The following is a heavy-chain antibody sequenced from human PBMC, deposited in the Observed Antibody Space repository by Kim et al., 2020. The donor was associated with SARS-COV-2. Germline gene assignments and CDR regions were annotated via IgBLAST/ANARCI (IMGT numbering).Heavy chain of an antibody. CDR3: ARHYYYDSSGYSLDY. CDR2: IYPGDSDT. J-gene: IGHJ4*02. Sequence: GESLKISCKGSGYSFTSYWIGWVRQMPGKGLEWMGIIYPGDSDTRYSPSFQGQVTISADKSISTAYLQWSSLKASDTAMYYCARHYYYDSSGYSLDYWGQGTLVTVSS. CDR1: GYSFTSYW. V-gene: IGHV5-51*01. D-gene: IGHD3-22*01.